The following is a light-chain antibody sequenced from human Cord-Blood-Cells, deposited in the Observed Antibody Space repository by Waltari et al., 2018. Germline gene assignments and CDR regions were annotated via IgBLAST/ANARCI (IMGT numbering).Light chain of an antibody. V-gene: IGLV2-14*01. J-gene: IGLJ2*01. CDR2: EVS. Sequence: QSALTQPASVSGSPGQSITISCTGTSSDVGGYNYFSWYQQHPGKAPKLMIYEVSNRPSGVSNRFSGSKSGNTASLTISGLQAEDEADYSCSSYTRSSTLVVFGGGTKLTVL. CDR3: SSYTRSSTLVV. CDR1: SSDVGGYNY.